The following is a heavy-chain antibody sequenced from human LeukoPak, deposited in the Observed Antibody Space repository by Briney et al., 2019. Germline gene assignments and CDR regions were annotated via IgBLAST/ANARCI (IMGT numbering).Heavy chain of an antibody. CDR1: GFTFNNYA. V-gene: IGHV3-23*01. D-gene: IGHD2-15*01. Sequence: SGGSLRLSCAASGFTFNNYAMAWVRQAPGKGLEWVSGISGSGGSTLYSVKGRFTISRDNSKNTLFLQMNRLRAEDTAIYYCAKAGEYCPDGSCYSENYYFDYWGQGTLVTVSS. CDR2: ISGSGGST. J-gene: IGHJ4*02. CDR3: AKAGEYCPDGSCYSENYYFDY.